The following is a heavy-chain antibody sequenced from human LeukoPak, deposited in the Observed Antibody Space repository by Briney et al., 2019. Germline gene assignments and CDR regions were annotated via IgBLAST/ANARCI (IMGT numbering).Heavy chain of an antibody. D-gene: IGHD2-15*01. Sequence: ASVKVSCKASGYTFAGYYIRWVRRAPGQGLEWLGWINPEKGDTKSAQKFRDRVIMTTDTSLATAYMEVINLSSDDTAVYYCTRSSWDCSSGSCYSNMNFDYWGQGSLVTVSS. V-gene: IGHV1-2*02. CDR3: TRSSWDCSSGSCYSNMNFDY. J-gene: IGHJ4*02. CDR1: GYTFAGYY. CDR2: INPEKGDT.